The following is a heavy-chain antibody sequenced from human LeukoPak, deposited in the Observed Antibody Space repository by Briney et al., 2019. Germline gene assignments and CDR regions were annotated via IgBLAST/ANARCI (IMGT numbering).Heavy chain of an antibody. Sequence: GGSLRLSCAASGFTFSSYWMSWVRQAPGKGLEWVANIKQDRSEKYYVDSVKGRFTISRDNAKNSLYLQMNSLRAEDTAVYYCARDGHPKLLWFGEFNPSYGMDVWGQGTTVTVSS. CDR2: IKQDRSEK. J-gene: IGHJ6*02. D-gene: IGHD3-10*01. CDR1: GFTFSSYW. CDR3: ARDGHPKLLWFGEFNPSYGMDV. V-gene: IGHV3-7*01.